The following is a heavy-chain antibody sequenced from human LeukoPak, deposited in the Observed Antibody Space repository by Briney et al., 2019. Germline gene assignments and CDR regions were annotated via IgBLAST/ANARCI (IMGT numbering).Heavy chain of an antibody. Sequence: PGGSLRLSCAASGFTFSSYVMSWVRQAPGKGLEWISGISVSGGSTYYADSVKGRFTISRDNSKNTLYLQMNSLRAEDTAVYYCARGGEDAFDIWGQGTMVTVSS. D-gene: IGHD3-10*01. J-gene: IGHJ3*02. CDR2: ISVSGGST. V-gene: IGHV3-23*01. CDR3: ARGGEDAFDI. CDR1: GFTFSSYV.